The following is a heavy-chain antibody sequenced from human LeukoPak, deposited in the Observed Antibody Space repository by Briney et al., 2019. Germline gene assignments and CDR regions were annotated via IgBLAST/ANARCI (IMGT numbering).Heavy chain of an antibody. CDR2: ISSSSSYI. D-gene: IGHD4-11*01. J-gene: IGHJ4*02. Sequence: GGSLRLSCAASGFTFSSYSMNWVRQAPGKGLEWVSSISSSSSYIYYADSVKGRFTICRDNAKNSLYLQMNSLRAEDTAVYYCASLKLLYRTEVPYLDYWGQGTLVTVSS. CDR1: GFTFSSYS. V-gene: IGHV3-21*01. CDR3: ASLKLLYRTEVPYLDY.